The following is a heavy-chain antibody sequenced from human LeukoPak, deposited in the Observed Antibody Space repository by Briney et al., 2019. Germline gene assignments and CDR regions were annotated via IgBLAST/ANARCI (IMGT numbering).Heavy chain of an antibody. CDR1: GGSISSSSYC. J-gene: IGHJ4*02. CDR2: IYSSGNT. CDR3: AKSNGYGLIDY. V-gene: IGHV4-39*01. Sequence: PSETLSLTCTVSGGSISSSSYCWGWIRQSPGKGLEWIGNIYSSGNTYYNASLKSLVTMYIDTSKNQFSLKLSSVTAADTAMYYCAKSNGYGLIDYWGQGTLVTVSS. D-gene: IGHD5-12*01.